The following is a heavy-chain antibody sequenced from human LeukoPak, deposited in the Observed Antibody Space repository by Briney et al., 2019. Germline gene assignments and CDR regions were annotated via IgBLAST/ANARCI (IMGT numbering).Heavy chain of an antibody. CDR2: ISGSGGST. D-gene: IGHD3-10*01. V-gene: IGHV3-23*01. Sequence: GGSLGLSCAASGFTFSSYGMSWVRQAPGKGLEWVSAISGSGGSTYYADSVKGRFTISRDNSKNTLYLQMNSLRAEDTAVYYCAKDAWGFGEHYWGQGTLVTVSS. CDR3: AKDAWGFGEHY. CDR1: GFTFSSYG. J-gene: IGHJ4*02.